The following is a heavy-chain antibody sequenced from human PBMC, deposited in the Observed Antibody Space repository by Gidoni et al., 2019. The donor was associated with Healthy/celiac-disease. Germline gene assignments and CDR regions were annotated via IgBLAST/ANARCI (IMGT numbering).Heavy chain of an antibody. CDR2: IYPGDSDT. J-gene: IGHJ3*02. Sequence: EVQLVQSGAELKKQGASLELSCRGSGCSLTSYWIGWVRQLPGKGLEWMGIIYPGDSDTRYSPSFQGQVTISADKSISTAYLQWSSLKASDTAMYYCARRGYYYDSSGYSTDAFDIWGQGTMVTVSS. D-gene: IGHD3-22*01. CDR1: GCSLTSYW. CDR3: ARRGYYYDSSGYSTDAFDI. V-gene: IGHV5-51*01.